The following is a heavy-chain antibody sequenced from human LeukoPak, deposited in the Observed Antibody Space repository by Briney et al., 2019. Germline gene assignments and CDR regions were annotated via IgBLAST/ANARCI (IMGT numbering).Heavy chain of an antibody. J-gene: IGHJ6*02. D-gene: IGHD2-2*01. V-gene: IGHV4-39*07. CDR1: GGSISSSSYY. CDR3: ARVGGDCSSTSCPLYYYYGMDV. Sequence: SETLSLTCTVSGGSISSSSYYWGWIRQPPGKGLEWIGSIYYSGSTYYNPSLKSRVTISVDTSKNQFSLKLSSVTAADTAVYYCARVGGDCSSTSCPLYYYYGMDVWGQGTTVTVSS. CDR2: IYYSGST.